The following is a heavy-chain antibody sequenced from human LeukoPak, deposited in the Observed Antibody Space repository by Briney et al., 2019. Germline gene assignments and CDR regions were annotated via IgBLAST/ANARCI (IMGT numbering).Heavy chain of an antibody. V-gene: IGHV3-48*03. CDR1: GFTFSSYE. J-gene: IGHJ4*02. Sequence: GGSLRLSCAASGFTFSSYEMNWVRQAPGKGLEWFSYISSSGSTIYYADSVKCRFTISRDNAKNSLYLQMNSLRAEDTAVYYCARNGAVAGTSRIDYWGQGTLVTVSS. CDR3: ARNGAVAGTSRIDY. D-gene: IGHD6-19*01. CDR2: ISSSGSTI.